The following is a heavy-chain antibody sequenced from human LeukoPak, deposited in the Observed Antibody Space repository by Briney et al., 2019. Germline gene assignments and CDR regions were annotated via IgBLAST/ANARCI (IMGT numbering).Heavy chain of an antibody. CDR1: GFAFGDYG. V-gene: IGHV3-33*06. J-gene: IGHJ6*03. CDR3: AKDGDRGTSFYYYYMDV. D-gene: IGHD3-16*01. Sequence: GRSLRLSCAASGFAFGDYGMQWVRQAPGKGLEGLALIWHDGSNTYYADSVRGRFTISRDSSKNTLYLQMNSLRAEDTAVYYCAKDGDRGTSFYYYYMDVWGKGTTVTVSS. CDR2: IWHDGSNT.